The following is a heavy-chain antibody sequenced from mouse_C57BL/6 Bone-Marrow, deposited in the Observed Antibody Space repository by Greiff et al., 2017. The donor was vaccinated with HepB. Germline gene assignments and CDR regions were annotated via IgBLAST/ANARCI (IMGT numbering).Heavy chain of an antibody. D-gene: IGHD2-1*01. V-gene: IGHV1-81*01. CDR3: ARGNGNYYYAMDY. CDR2: SYPRSGNT. Sequence: VQLQQSGAELARPGASVKLSCKASGYTFTSYGISWVKQRTGQGLEWIGESYPRSGNTYYNEKFKGKATLTAEKSSSTAYMELRSLTSEDSAVYFCARGNGNYYYAMDYWGQGTSVTVSS. CDR1: GYTFTSYG. J-gene: IGHJ4*01.